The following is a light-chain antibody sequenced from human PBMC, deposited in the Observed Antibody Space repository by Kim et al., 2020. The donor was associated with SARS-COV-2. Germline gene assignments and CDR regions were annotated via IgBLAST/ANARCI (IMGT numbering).Light chain of an antibody. Sequence: SPGERAALSRRASHSVGSNLACYQQKPGQAPRLLIYGASIRGTVIPARFTGSGSGTDFTLTISSLQSEDSALYYCQQYNNWPPWTFGQGTKVDIK. V-gene: IGKV3-15*01. CDR2: GAS. CDR3: QQYNNWPPWT. J-gene: IGKJ1*01. CDR1: HSVGSN.